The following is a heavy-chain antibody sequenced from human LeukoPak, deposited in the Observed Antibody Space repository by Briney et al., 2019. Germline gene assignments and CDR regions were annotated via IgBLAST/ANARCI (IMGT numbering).Heavy chain of an antibody. CDR1: GFTFSDHY. CDR2: TRNKANSYTT. D-gene: IGHD6-19*01. J-gene: IGHJ4*02. Sequence: PGGSLRLSCAASGFTFSDHYMDWVRQAPGKGLEWVGRTRNKANSYTTEYAASVKGRFTISRDDSKNSLCLQMNSLKTEDTAVYYCARVISVAGNYYFDYWGQGTLVTVSS. V-gene: IGHV3-72*01. CDR3: ARVISVAGNYYFDY.